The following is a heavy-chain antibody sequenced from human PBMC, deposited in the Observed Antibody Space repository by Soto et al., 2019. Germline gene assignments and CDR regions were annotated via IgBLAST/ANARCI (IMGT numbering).Heavy chain of an antibody. CDR1: GFIFSSYW. J-gene: IGHJ4*02. CDR2: INRDGSVR. V-gene: IGHV3-7*03. CDR3: TSARSSVGAPGGFIEF. Sequence: GGSLRLSCAPSGFIFSSYWMSWVRQAPGKGLEWVANINRDGSVRNYVDSVKGRFTISRDNAKNSAYLQMDSLRADDTAVYYCTSARSSVGAPGGFIEFWGQGTLVTVSS. D-gene: IGHD1-26*01.